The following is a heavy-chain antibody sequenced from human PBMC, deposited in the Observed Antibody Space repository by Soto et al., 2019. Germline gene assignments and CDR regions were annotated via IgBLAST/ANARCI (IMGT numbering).Heavy chain of an antibody. D-gene: IGHD4-17*01. CDR1: GFTFSSYA. CDR3: AKSYRPTTVNILVKPPGYYYYYGMDV. J-gene: IGHJ6*02. CDR2: ISGSGGST. V-gene: IGHV3-23*01. Sequence: EVQLLESGGGLVQPGGSLRLSCAASGFTFSSYAMSWVRQAPGKGLEWASAISGSGGSTYYADSVKGRFTISRDNSKNTLYLQINILRAEDTDVYYCAKSYRPTTVNILVKPPGYYYYYGMDVWGQGTTVTVSS.